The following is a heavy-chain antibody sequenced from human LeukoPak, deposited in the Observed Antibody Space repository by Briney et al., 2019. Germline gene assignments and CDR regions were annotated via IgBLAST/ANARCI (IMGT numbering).Heavy chain of an antibody. D-gene: IGHD1-7*01. CDR3: AREAGTTLNWFDP. CDR2: IKQDGSEK. V-gene: IGHV3-7*01. Sequence: GGSLRLSCAASGFTFSSYWMSWVRQAPGKGLEWVANIKQDGSEKYYVDSVKGRFTISRDNAKNSLYLQMNSLRAEDTAVYYCAREAGTTLNWFDPWGQGTLVTVSS. J-gene: IGHJ5*02. CDR1: GFTFSSYW.